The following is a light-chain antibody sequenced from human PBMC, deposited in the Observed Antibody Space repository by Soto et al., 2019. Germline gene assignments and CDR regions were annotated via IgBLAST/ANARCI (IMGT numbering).Light chain of an antibody. CDR1: SSDVGHYNY. J-gene: IGLJ1*01. CDR3: SSITTSSTFV. V-gene: IGLV2-14*01. CDR2: DVS. Sequence: QSVLAQPASVSGSPGQSITISCTGTSSDVGHYNYVSWFQQHPGKVPKLLIYDVSSWPSGIPDRFSSSKSGNTASLTISGLQAEDEADYYCSSITTSSTFVFGTGTKVTVL.